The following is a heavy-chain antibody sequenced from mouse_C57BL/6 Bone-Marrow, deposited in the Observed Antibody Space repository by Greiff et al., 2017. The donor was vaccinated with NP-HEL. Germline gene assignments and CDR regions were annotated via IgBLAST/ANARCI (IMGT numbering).Heavy chain of an antibody. CDR1: GIDFSRYW. V-gene: IGHV4-1*01. Sequence: EVKLLESGGGLVQPGGSLKLSCAASGIDFSRYWMSWVRRAPGKGLEWIGEINPDSSTINYAPSLKDKFIISRDNAKNTLYLQMSKVRSEDTALYYCARPAYYSNYDAYWGQGTLVTVSA. CDR2: INPDSSTI. D-gene: IGHD2-5*01. J-gene: IGHJ3*01. CDR3: ARPAYYSNYDAY.